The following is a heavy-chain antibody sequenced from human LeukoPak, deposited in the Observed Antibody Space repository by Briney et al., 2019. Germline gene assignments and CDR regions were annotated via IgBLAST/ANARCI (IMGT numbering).Heavy chain of an antibody. D-gene: IGHD2-21*01. CDR1: GFTFGDYI. J-gene: IGHJ4*02. CDR2: IRGKSSGGTT. Sequence: GGSLRLSCAASGFTFGDYIMSWFRQAPGKGLEWVGFIRGKSSGGTTEYAASVKGRFTISRDDSKSIAYLQMNSLKTEDTAVYYCTVISGDYWGQGTLVTVSS. CDR3: TVISGDY. V-gene: IGHV3-49*03.